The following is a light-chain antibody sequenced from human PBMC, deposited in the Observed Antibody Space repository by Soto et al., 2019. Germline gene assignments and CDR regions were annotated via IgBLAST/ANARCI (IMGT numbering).Light chain of an antibody. J-gene: IGKJ1*01. CDR2: KAS. Sequence: DIQMTQSPSILSASVGDRVTITCRASQSISSWLAWFQQKPGTAPKLLIYKASTLQSGVPSRFSGSGSGTEFTLTISSLQPDDSATYYCQQYNDNWTFGQGTKVDI. V-gene: IGKV1-5*03. CDR1: QSISSW. CDR3: QQYNDNWT.